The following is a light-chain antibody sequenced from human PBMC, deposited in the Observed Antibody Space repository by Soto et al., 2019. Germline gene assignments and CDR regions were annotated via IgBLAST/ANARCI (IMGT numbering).Light chain of an antibody. CDR1: QSIRTW. Sequence: DIQMTQSPSTLSASVGDRVTITCRASQSIRTWLAWYQQKPGKVPKVLIYDASSLESGVPSRFSGSGSGTEFTLTISSLQPDDFAPYYCQQYNSYSYTFGQGTKLEIK. CDR2: DAS. CDR3: QQYNSYSYT. V-gene: IGKV1-5*01. J-gene: IGKJ2*01.